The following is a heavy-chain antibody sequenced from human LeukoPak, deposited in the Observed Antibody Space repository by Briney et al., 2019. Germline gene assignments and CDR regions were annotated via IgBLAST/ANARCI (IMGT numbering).Heavy chain of an antibody. CDR1: GFTVSSNY. Sequence: GGSLRLSCAASGFTVSSNYMSWVRQAPGKGLEWVSVIYSGGSTYYADSVKGRFTISRDNSKNTLYLQMNSLGAEDTAVYYFARTPLGEYYYDSSGQRYDYWGQGTLVTVSS. J-gene: IGHJ4*02. V-gene: IGHV3-66*01. CDR3: ARTPLGEYYYDSSGQRYDY. D-gene: IGHD3-22*01. CDR2: IYSGGST.